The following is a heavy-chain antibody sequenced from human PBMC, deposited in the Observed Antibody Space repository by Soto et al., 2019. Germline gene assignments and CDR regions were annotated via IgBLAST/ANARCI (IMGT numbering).Heavy chain of an antibody. CDR1: GGIFRRYA. D-gene: IGHD3-16*01. V-gene: IGHV1-69*01. Sequence: QVQLLQSGAEVKKSGSSVKVSCKVSGGIFRRYAISWVRQAPGQGLEWLGGIVPIFDITNYAQKFQGRVTITADESTSTAYMDLNSLRSEDTAVYYCARPDEGSYSSNHHYYYALDVWGQGTTVTVSS. CDR2: IVPIFDIT. J-gene: IGHJ6*02. CDR3: ARPDEGSYSSNHHYYYALDV.